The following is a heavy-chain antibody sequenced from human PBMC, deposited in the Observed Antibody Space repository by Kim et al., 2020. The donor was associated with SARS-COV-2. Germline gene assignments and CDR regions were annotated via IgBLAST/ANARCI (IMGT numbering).Heavy chain of an antibody. CDR2: ISYDGSNK. D-gene: IGHD5-12*01. CDR1: GFTFSSYA. J-gene: IGHJ6*02. Sequence: GGSLRLSCAASGFTFSSYAMHWVRQAPGKGLEWVAVISYDGSNKYYADSVKGRFTISRDNSKNTLYLQMNSLRAEDTAVYYCARDFRDGYKARVSNGMDVWGQGTTVTVSS. CDR3: ARDFRDGYKARVSNGMDV. V-gene: IGHV3-30*04.